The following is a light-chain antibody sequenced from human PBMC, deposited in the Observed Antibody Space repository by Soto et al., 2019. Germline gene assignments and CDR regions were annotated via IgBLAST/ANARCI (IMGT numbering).Light chain of an antibody. CDR3: ATWDDSLNGPV. Sequence: QSVLTQPPSASGTPGQRVTISCSGISSNIGSNSVSWYHQVTGTAPKLLIYFNNQRPSWVPDRFSASKSGTSASLAISGLQSEDEADYYCATWDDSLNGPVFGGGTKLTVL. CDR1: SSNIGSNS. V-gene: IGLV1-44*01. J-gene: IGLJ2*01. CDR2: FNN.